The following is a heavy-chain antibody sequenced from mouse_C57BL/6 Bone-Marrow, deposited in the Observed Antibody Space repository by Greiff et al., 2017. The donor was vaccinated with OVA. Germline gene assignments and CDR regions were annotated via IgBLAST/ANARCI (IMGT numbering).Heavy chain of an antibody. V-gene: IGHV1-55*01. Sequence: VQLQQPGAELVKPGASVKMSCKASGYTFTSYWITWVKQRPGQGLEWIGDIYPGSGSTNYNEKFKSKATLTVDTSSSTAYMQLSSLTSEDSAVYYCARSWIYYYGSSFHWYFDVWGTGTTVTVSS. CDR3: ARSWIYYYGSSFHWYFDV. D-gene: IGHD1-1*01. CDR1: GYTFTSYW. CDR2: IYPGSGST. J-gene: IGHJ1*03.